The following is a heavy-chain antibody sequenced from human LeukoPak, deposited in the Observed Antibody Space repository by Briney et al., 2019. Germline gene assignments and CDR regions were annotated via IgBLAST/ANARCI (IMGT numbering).Heavy chain of an antibody. Sequence: SETLSLTCTVSGGSVSRNYWTWIRQSPGKGLEWIGYVFSSGSTNYNPSLKGRVTISVDTSDNEVSLNLDSVTAADTAMYYCARGMSPLPSLYDSSGYPPDSWGQGTLVTVSS. D-gene: IGHD3-22*01. CDR2: VFSSGST. V-gene: IGHV4-59*02. CDR1: GGSVSRNY. CDR3: ARGMSPLPSLYDSSGYPPDS. J-gene: IGHJ4*02.